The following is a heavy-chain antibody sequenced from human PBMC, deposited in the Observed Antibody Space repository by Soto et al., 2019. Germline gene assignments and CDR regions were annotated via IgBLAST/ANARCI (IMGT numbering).Heavy chain of an antibody. CDR3: ARELWFGELPPGWFDP. J-gene: IGHJ5*02. V-gene: IGHV3-66*01. CDR2: IYSGGST. D-gene: IGHD3-10*01. Sequence: GGSLRLSCAASGFTVSSNYMSWVRQAPGKGLEWVSVIYSGGSTYYADSVKGRFTISRDNSKNTLYLQMNSLRVEDTAVYYCARELWFGELPPGWFDPWGQGTLVTVSS. CDR1: GFTVSSNY.